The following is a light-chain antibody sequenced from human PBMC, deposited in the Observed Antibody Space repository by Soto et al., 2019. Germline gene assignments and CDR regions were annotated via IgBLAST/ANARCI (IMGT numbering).Light chain of an antibody. CDR2: AAS. V-gene: IGKV3D-15*01. J-gene: IGKJ1*01. Sequence: RVMTQSPDTLSVSPGERATLSCRASETVRSNLAWYQQQPGPAPRLLIYAASTRATGIPARFIGNGSGTEFTLTISSLQSEDFAVYYCQQYNNWWTFGQGTKVDI. CDR1: ETVRSN. CDR3: QQYNNWWT.